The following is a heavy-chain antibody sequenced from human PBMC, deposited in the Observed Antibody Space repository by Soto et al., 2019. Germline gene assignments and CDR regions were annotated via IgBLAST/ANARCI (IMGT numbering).Heavy chain of an antibody. CDR3: ARGSSGWNNYYYYMDV. CDR2: IYYSGST. V-gene: IGHV4-59*01. CDR1: GGSISSYY. D-gene: IGHD6-19*01. Sequence: PSETLSLTCTVSGGSISSYYWSWIRQPPGKGLEWIGYIYYSGSTNYNPSLKSRVTISVDTSKNQFSLKLSSVTAADTAVYYCARGSSGWNNYYYYMDVWGKGTKVTVSS. J-gene: IGHJ6*03.